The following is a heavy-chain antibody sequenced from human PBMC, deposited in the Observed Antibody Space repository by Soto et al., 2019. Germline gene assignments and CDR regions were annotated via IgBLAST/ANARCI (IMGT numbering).Heavy chain of an antibody. V-gene: IGHV3-30*18. CDR2: ISYDGSNK. CDR3: AKDQRSGLGYCSGGSCYSIHY. J-gene: IGHJ4*02. CDR1: GFTFSSYG. D-gene: IGHD2-15*01. Sequence: SLRLSCAASGFTFSSYGMHWVRQAPGKGLEWVAVISYDGSNKYYADSVKGRFTISRDNSKNTLYLQMNSLRAEDTAVYYCAKDQRSGLGYCSGGSCYSIHYWGQGTLVTVSS.